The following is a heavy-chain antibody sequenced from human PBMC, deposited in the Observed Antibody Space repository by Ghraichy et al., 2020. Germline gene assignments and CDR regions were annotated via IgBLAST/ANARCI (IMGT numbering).Heavy chain of an antibody. J-gene: IGHJ6*02. CDR1: GGSITRTTYY. V-gene: IGHV4-39*01. Sequence: SETLSLTCTVSGGSITRTTYYWGWIRQPPGKGLEWIGSIHYSGSTSYNPSLKSRVTMSVDTSKNQFSLRLSSVTAADTAVYYCASESYYYYVMDVWGQGTTVTVSS. CDR2: IHYSGST. CDR3: ASESYYYYVMDV.